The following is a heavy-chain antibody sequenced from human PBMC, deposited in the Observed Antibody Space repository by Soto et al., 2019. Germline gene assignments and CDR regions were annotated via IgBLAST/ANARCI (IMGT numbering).Heavy chain of an antibody. D-gene: IGHD2-21*02. Sequence: GGSLRLACAAYGFAFGNYAMNWVRQSPGKGLEWISSISDPGTSTYYANSVKGRFSMSRDNSKNTLFLQMNRLRADDTAVYFCEKSLVTPDDAFDLWG. J-gene: IGHJ3*01. CDR1: GFAFGNYA. CDR3: EKSLVTPDDAFDL. V-gene: IGHV3-23*01. CDR2: ISDPGTST.